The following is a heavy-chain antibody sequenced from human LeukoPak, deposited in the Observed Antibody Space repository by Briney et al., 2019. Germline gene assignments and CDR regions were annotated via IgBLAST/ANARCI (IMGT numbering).Heavy chain of an antibody. J-gene: IGHJ5*02. CDR1: GYSFTSYW. V-gene: IGHV5-51*01. Sequence: GESLKISCKGSGYSFTSYWIGWVRQMPGKGLEWMGFIYPGDSDTRYSPPFQGQVTISADKSISTAYLQWSSLKASDTAMYYCARGDTGYSSSWKNWFDPWGQGTLVTVSS. CDR2: IYPGDSDT. D-gene: IGHD6-13*01. CDR3: ARGDTGYSSSWKNWFDP.